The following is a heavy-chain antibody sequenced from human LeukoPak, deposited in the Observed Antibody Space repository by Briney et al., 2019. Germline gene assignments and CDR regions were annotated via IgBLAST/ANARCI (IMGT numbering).Heavy chain of an antibody. J-gene: IGHJ5*02. CDR2: ISAYNGNT. Sequence: GASVKVSCKASGYTFTSYGISWVRQAPGQGLEWMGWISAYNGNTNYAQKLQGRVTMTTDTSTSTAYMELRSLRSDDTAVYYCARDLADRFLDGGLNWFDPWGQGTLVTVSS. D-gene: IGHD3-3*01. CDR3: ARDLADRFLDGGLNWFDP. V-gene: IGHV1-18*01. CDR1: GYTFTSYG.